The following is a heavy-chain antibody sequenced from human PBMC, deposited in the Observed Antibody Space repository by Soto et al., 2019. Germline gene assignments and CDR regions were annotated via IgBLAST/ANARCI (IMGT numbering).Heavy chain of an antibody. CDR3: ANLMPATPPGWGRAPEY. CDR1: GFNFNNYA. V-gene: IGHV3-23*01. J-gene: IGHJ4*02. D-gene: IGHD2-2*01. Sequence: PGGSLRLSCATSGFNFNNYAMSWVRQAPGERLEWVSFISSSGGTTYYADSVKGRFTISRDNSRNTVFLQMNTLGAEDTAIYYCANLMPATPPGWGRAPEYWGQGTRVTVSS. CDR2: ISSSGGTT.